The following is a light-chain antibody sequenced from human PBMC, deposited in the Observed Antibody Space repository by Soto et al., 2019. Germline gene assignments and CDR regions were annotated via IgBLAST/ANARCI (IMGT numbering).Light chain of an antibody. CDR2: EVY. CDR1: NSDVGGYDR. CDR3: AAWDDSLNGPV. V-gene: IGLV2-14*01. J-gene: IGLJ3*02. Sequence: QSVLTQPASVSGSPGQSITISCTGTNSDVGGYDRVSWYQHHPGKAPKLLIFEVYNRPSGISDRFSGSKSGDTASLTISGLQAEDEADYYCAAWDDSLNGPVFGGGTKLTVL.